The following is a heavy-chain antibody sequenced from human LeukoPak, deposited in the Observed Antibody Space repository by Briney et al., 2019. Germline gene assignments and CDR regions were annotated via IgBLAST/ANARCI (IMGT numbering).Heavy chain of an antibody. CDR2: ISSSSSYI. D-gene: IGHD2-2*01. CDR3: ARETCSSTSCHPGSYYYYYGMDV. V-gene: IGHV3-21*01. CDR1: GFTFSSYS. Sequence: GGSLRLSCAASGFTFSSYSMNWVRQAPGKGLEWVSSISSSSSYIYYADSVKGRFTTSRDNAENSLYLQMNSLRAEDTAVYYCARETCSSTSCHPGSYYYYYGMDVWGQGTTVTVSS. J-gene: IGHJ6*02.